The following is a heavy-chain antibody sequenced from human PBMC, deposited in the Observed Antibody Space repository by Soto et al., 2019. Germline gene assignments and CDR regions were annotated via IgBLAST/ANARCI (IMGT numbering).Heavy chain of an antibody. D-gene: IGHD3-10*01. CDR2: VHYSGSA. Sequence: QLQLQESGPGLVKPSETLSLTCSVSGGSISTSSYFWGWIRQPPGKGLEWVGAVHYSGSANYRSSPQRRVTLSVDTSQNQFSLRLRSVTAADTAVYYCARHRWGSGSYSGLLDFWGQGALVTVSS. V-gene: IGHV4-39*01. CDR1: GGSISTSSYF. CDR3: ARHRWGSGSYSGLLDF. J-gene: IGHJ4*02.